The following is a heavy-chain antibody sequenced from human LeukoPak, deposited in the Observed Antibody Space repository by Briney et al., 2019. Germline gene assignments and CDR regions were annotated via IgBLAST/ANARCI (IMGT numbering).Heavy chain of an antibody. CDR2: IWNDGSKQ. CDR1: AFTFRTYG. V-gene: IGHV3-33*01. D-gene: IGHD1-20*01. Sequence: GGSLRLSCAASAFTFRTYGMHWVRQAPGKGLEWVALIWNDGSKQSYADSVKGRFTVSRDNSENTLYLQMNSLRPEDTAVYYCARGPWASGTQITLFDYWGQGSLVTVSS. J-gene: IGHJ4*02. CDR3: ARGPWASGTQITLFDY.